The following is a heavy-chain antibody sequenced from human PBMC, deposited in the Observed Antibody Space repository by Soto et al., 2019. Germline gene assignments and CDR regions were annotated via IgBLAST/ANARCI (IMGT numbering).Heavy chain of an antibody. CDR1: GGTFSSYA. CDR3: ARDENIVVVPAATDYYYYYGMDV. V-gene: IGHV1-69*01. D-gene: IGHD2-2*01. Sequence: QVQLVQSGAEVKKPGSSVKVSCKASGGTFSSYAISWVRQAPGQGLEWMGGIIPIFGTANYAQKFQGRVTITADESTSTAYMELGSLRSEDTAVYYCARDENIVVVPAATDYYYYYGMDVWGQGTTVTVSS. J-gene: IGHJ6*02. CDR2: IIPIFGTA.